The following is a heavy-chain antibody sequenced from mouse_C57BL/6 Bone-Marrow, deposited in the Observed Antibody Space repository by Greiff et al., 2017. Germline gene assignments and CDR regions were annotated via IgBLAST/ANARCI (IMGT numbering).Heavy chain of an antibody. J-gene: IGHJ3*01. CDR1: GYTFTSYW. CDR3: ARSHYSNYAWFAD. D-gene: IGHD2-5*01. CDR2: INPSNGGT. V-gene: IGHV1-53*01. Sequence: QVQLKQPGTELVKPGASVKLSCKASGYTFTSYWMHWVKQRPGQGLEWIGNINPSNGGTNYNEKFKSKATLTVDKSSSTAYMQLISLTSEDSAVXYGARSHYSNYAWFADWGQGTLVTVSA.